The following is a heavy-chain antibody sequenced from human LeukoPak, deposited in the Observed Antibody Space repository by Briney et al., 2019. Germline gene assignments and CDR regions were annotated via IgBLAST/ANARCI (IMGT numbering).Heavy chain of an antibody. V-gene: IGHV1-2*02. Sequence: ASVKVSCKASGYTFTGYYMHWVRQAPGQGLEWMGWINPNSGGTNYAQKFQGRVTMTRDTSISTAYMELSRLRSDDTAVYYCARPRVDRVAFDIWGQGTMVTVSS. D-gene: IGHD3-10*01. J-gene: IGHJ3*02. CDR1: GYTFTGYY. CDR2: INPNSGGT. CDR3: ARPRVDRVAFDI.